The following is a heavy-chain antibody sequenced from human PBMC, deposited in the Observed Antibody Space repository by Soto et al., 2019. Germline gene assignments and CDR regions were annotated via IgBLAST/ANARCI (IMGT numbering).Heavy chain of an antibody. Sequence: PWGSLTLSCEASGFTFSNYWMTWVRQAPGRGLEWVANIKQDGTEKNYVDSVKGRFTISRDNAMNSLYLQMNSLRAEDTAVYYCARAELWDFDYWGQGTLVTVSS. V-gene: IGHV3-7*05. CDR3: ARAELWDFDY. CDR1: GFTFSNYW. J-gene: IGHJ4*02. CDR2: IKQDGTEK. D-gene: IGHD3-10*01.